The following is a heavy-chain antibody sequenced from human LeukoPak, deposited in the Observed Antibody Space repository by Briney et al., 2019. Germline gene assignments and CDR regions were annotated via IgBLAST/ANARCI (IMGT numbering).Heavy chain of an antibody. J-gene: IGHJ6*02. D-gene: IGHD2-15*01. Sequence: PGGSLRLSCAASGFSFSGYAMHWVRQAPGKGLEYVSAISSNGGSTYYANSVKGRFTISRDNSKNTLYLQMGSLRAEDMAVYYCARGYTGGGSCDPPCYYYGMDVWGQGTTVTVSS. V-gene: IGHV3-64*01. CDR1: GFSFSGYA. CDR2: ISSNGGST. CDR3: ARGYTGGGSCDPPCYYYGMDV.